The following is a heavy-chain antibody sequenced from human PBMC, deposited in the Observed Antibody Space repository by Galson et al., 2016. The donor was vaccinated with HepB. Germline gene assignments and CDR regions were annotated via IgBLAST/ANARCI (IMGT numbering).Heavy chain of an antibody. D-gene: IGHD6-13*01. J-gene: IGHJ6*02. Sequence: TLSLTCTVSGGSISSSSYYWGWIRQPPGKGLEWIGSIYYSGCTYYNPSLKSRVTISVDTSKNQFSLKLSSVTAADTAVYYCARDRGSSWYIDYYYGMDVWGQGTTVTVSS. CDR3: ARDRGSSWYIDYYYGMDV. V-gene: IGHV4-39*07. CDR2: IYYSGCT. CDR1: GGSISSSSYY.